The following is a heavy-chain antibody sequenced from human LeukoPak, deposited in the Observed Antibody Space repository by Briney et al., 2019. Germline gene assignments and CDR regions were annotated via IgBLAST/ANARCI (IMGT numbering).Heavy chain of an antibody. D-gene: IGHD2-2*01. CDR1: GFTFDDYA. J-gene: IGHJ6*02. Sequence: PGRSLRLSCAASGFTFDDYAMHWVRQAPGKGLEWVSGISWNSGSIGYADSVKGRFTISRDNAKKSLYLQMNSLRAEDTALYYCAKAVPRYCSSTSCYSNGMDVWGQGTTVTVSS. CDR3: AKAVPRYCSSTSCYSNGMDV. V-gene: IGHV3-9*01. CDR2: ISWNSGSI.